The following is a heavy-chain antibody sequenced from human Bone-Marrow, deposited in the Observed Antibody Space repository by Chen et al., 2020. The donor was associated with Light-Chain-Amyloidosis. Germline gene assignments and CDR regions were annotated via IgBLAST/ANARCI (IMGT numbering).Heavy chain of an antibody. D-gene: IGHD1-7*01. CDR2: IYHSGST. CDR3: TRPRTGTTTGAYYYMDV. CDR1: GGSVSSSAFY. Sequence: QVQLQESGPGLVKPSETLSLTCTVSGGSVSSSAFYLGWIRQPPGKGLEWIGHIYHSGSTYYNPSLKSRVSLSVDTTKNQFSLNLGSVTAADTAVYFCTRPRTGTTTGAYYYMDVWGKGTTVIVSS. V-gene: IGHV4-39*01. J-gene: IGHJ6*03.